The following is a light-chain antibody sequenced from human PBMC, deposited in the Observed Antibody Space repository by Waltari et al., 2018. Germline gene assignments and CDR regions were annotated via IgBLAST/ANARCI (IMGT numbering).Light chain of an antibody. V-gene: IGLV8-61*01. CDR1: SGSVSSTSY. CDR2: KGI. Sequence: QTVVTQEPSLSVSPGGTVTLTCALSSGSVSSTSYPTWYQQTPGQPPRTLVYKGISRSSGVPDRFSGSILGKTAALTITGAQAYDESDYYCSMYMGSGVWVFGGGTKLTVL. CDR3: SMYMGSGVWV. J-gene: IGLJ3*02.